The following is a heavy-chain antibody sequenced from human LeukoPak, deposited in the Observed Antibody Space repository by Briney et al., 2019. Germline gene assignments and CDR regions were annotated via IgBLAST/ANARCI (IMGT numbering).Heavy chain of an antibody. D-gene: IGHD6-13*01. CDR2: IRYDGGNK. CDR1: GFTFSSYG. V-gene: IGHV3-30*02. J-gene: IGHJ5*02. Sequence: GGSLRLSCAASGFTFSSYGMHWVRQAPGKGLEWVAFIRYDGGNKYYADSVKGRFTISRDNSKNTLYLQMNSLRAEDTAVYYCAKDRVAAAGIYNWFDPWGQGTLVTVSS. CDR3: AKDRVAAAGIYNWFDP.